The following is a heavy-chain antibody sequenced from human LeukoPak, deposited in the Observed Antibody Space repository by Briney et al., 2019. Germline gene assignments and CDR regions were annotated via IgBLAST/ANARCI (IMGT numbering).Heavy chain of an antibody. J-gene: IGHJ4*02. CDR1: GFTFSSYA. CDR3: ARGVEPLAANTLAY. Sequence: GGSLRLSCAASGFTFSSYAMSWVRQAPGKGLEWVSAISGSGGSTYYADSVKGRFTISRDNSKNTLYLQMNSLRAEDTAVYYCARGVEPLAANTLAYWGQGALVTVSS. CDR2: ISGSGGST. V-gene: IGHV3-23*01. D-gene: IGHD1-14*01.